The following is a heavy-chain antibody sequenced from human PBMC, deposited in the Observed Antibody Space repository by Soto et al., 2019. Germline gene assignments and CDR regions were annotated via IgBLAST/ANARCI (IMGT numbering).Heavy chain of an antibody. Sequence: GASVEVSCKASGGTFTSYAISCVRQAPGQGFEWMGGIIPIFGTANYAQKFQGRVTITADESTSTAYMELSSLRSEDTAVYYCAREGTTVTHGLYYYGMDVWGQGTTVTSP. J-gene: IGHJ6*02. V-gene: IGHV1-69*13. D-gene: IGHD4-4*01. CDR2: IIPIFGTA. CDR3: AREGTTVTHGLYYYGMDV. CDR1: GGTFTSYA.